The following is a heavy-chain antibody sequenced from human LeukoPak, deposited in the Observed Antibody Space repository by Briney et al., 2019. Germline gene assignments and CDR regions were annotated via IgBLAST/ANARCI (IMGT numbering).Heavy chain of an antibody. D-gene: IGHD3-22*01. V-gene: IGHV4-61*01. Sequence: PSETLSLTCTVSGGSISSSSYYWSWIRQPPGKGLEWIGYIYYSGSTNYNPSLKSRVTISVDTSKNQFSLKLSSVTAADTAVYYCASVSYYDSSGYYFDYWGQGTLVTVSS. CDR1: GGSISSSSYY. CDR3: ASVSYYDSSGYYFDY. J-gene: IGHJ4*02. CDR2: IYYSGST.